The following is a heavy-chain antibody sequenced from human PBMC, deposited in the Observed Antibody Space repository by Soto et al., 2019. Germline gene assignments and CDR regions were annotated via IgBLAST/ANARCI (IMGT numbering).Heavy chain of an antibody. Sequence: QVQLVQSGAEVKKPGASVKVSCKASGYTFTSYAMHWVRQAPGQRLEWMGWINAGNGNTKYSQKFQGRVTITRDTSASTAYMELSSLRSEDTAVYYCARDERTIVVPAAQPDYWGQGTLVTVSS. CDR1: GYTFTSYA. CDR2: INAGNGNT. J-gene: IGHJ4*02. D-gene: IGHD2-2*01. CDR3: ARDERTIVVPAAQPDY. V-gene: IGHV1-3*01.